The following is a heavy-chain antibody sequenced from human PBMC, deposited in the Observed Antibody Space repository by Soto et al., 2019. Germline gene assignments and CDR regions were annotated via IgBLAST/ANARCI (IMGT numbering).Heavy chain of an antibody. J-gene: IGHJ4*02. CDR2: IFSSGST. CDR3: AREGSYSAYNFAHGIQLWSFDF. D-gene: IGHD5-12*01. CDR1: GGSINTLY. V-gene: IGHV4-4*07. Sequence: NPSETLSLTCTFSGGSINTLYWSWVRQPAGKGLEWIGRIFSSGSTSFNPSLESRVAMSVDTSKNHFSLNLSSVTAADMAVYYCAREGSYSAYNFAHGIQLWSFDFWGQGALVTVSS.